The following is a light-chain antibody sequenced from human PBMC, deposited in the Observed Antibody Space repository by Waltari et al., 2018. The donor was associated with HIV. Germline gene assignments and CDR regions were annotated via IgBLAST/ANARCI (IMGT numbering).Light chain of an antibody. Sequence: QMTQSPSTLSASIGNRVPIPCRPIQCISSWLTWYQQKSGKAPDLLIYKASTLESGVPSRFSGSGSGTEFTLTISSLQPDDFGTYYCQQYNSYPWTFGQGTKVEIK. V-gene: IGKV1-5*03. CDR1: QCISSW. J-gene: IGKJ1*01. CDR2: KAS. CDR3: QQYNSYPWT.